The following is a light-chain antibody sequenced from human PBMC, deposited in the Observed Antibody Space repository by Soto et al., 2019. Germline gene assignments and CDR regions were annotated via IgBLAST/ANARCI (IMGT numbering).Light chain of an antibody. CDR2: VAS. J-gene: IGKJ1*01. V-gene: IGKV1-39*01. Sequence: DIQMTQSPSFLSASVGDRVTITCRASQDIRSSLNWYQQKPGKAPKFLIYVASSLQTGVPPRFSGSGSGTDFTLTISGLQAEDYATYFCQQTYRDPPWTFGQGTKVDIK. CDR3: QQTYRDPPWT. CDR1: QDIRSS.